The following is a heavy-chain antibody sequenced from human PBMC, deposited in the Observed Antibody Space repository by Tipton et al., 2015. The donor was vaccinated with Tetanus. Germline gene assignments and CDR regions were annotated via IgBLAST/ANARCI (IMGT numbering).Heavy chain of an antibody. Sequence: TLSLTCAVSGGSISSNYWWSWVRQSPGTGLEWIGEISHNGSTNYNPSLKSRVTISVDKSKNHVSLNLTSVTAADTAVYYCARAVRFYYDSSTYHQYYFDSWGQGTLVTVSS. CDR3: ARAVRFYYDSSTYHQYYFDS. V-gene: IGHV4-4*02. CDR1: GGSISSNYW. D-gene: IGHD3-22*01. J-gene: IGHJ4*02. CDR2: ISHNGST.